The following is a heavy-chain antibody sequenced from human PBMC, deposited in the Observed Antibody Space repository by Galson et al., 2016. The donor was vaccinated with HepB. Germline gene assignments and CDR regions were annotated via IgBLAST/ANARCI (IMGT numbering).Heavy chain of an antibody. V-gene: IGHV4-4*02. Sequence: ETLSLTCAVSGVSISSSDWWSWVRQPPGQGLEWTGQIFHSGRVNYTPSLASRVTISIDTSNNHFSLRLTSVTAADTALYYCARQYRGGPSDYWGQGTLVIVSS. J-gene: IGHJ4*02. CDR3: ARQYRGGPSDY. CDR1: GVSISSSDW. D-gene: IGHD6-25*01. CDR2: IFHSGRV.